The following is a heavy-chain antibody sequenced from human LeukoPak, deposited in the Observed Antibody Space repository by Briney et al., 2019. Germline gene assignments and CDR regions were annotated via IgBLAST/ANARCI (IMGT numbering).Heavy chain of an antibody. Sequence: SETLSLTCTVSGYSISSGYYWGWIRQPPGKGLEWIGSIYHSGSTYYNPSLKSRVTISVDTSKNQFSLKLSSVTAADTAVYYCARDSRSNAYDILTGYYTHWGQGTLVTVSS. V-gene: IGHV4-38-2*02. CDR2: IYHSGST. CDR1: GYSISSGYY. CDR3: ARDSRSNAYDILTGYYTH. J-gene: IGHJ4*02. D-gene: IGHD3-9*01.